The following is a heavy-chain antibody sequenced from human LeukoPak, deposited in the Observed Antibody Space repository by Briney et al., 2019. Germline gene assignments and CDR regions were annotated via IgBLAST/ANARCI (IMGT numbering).Heavy chain of an antibody. D-gene: IGHD6-6*01. Sequence: SETLSLTCAVSGGSISSSNWWSWVRQPPGKGLEWIGYIYYSGRTNYNPSLKSRVTISVDTSKNQFSLKLSSVTAADTAVYYCARATWGYSSSSMAYYYYMDVWGKGTTVTVSS. CDR3: ARATWGYSSSSMAYYYYMDV. J-gene: IGHJ6*03. CDR1: GGSISSSNW. V-gene: IGHV4-4*02. CDR2: IYYSGRT.